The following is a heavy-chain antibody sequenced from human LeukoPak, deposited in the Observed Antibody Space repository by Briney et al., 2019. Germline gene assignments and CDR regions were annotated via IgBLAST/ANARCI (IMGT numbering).Heavy chain of an antibody. V-gene: IGHV3-48*04. CDR3: ARDGSSSWYKDVNAFEI. J-gene: IGHJ3*02. Sequence: GGSLRLSCAASGFTFSSYSMNWVRQAPGKGLEWVSYISSSGDTISYADSVKGRFTISRDNAKSSLYLQMDSLRAEDTAAYYCARDGSSSWYKDVNAFEIWGQGTMVTVSS. CDR2: ISSSGDTI. CDR1: GFTFSSYS. D-gene: IGHD6-13*01.